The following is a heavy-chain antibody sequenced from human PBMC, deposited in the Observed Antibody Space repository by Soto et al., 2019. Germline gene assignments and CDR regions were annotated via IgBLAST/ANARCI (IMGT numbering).Heavy chain of an antibody. CDR3: ARGRGYYYYYYYMDV. Sequence: GASVKVSCQASGYTFTSYDINWVRQATGQGLEWMGWMNPNSGNTGYAQKFQGRVTMTRNTSISTAYMELSSLRSEDTAVYYCARGRGYYYYYYYMDVWGKGTTVTVSS. V-gene: IGHV1-8*01. CDR1: GYTFTSYD. CDR2: MNPNSGNT. J-gene: IGHJ6*03.